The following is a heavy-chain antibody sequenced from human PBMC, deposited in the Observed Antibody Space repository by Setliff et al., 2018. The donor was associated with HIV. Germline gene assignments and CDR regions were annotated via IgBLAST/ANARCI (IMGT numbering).Heavy chain of an antibody. CDR3: AKDAWVRNPSFTYYMDV. J-gene: IGHJ6*03. CDR1: GFTVSDTH. Sequence: LRLSCAASGFTVSDTHMTWVRQAPGKGLEWVSFIYSGNIGYADSVKGRCTISRDNARNSLYLQMNGLRAEDTAMYYCAKDAWVRNPSFTYYMDVWGKGTTVTVSS. CDR2: IYSGNI. D-gene: IGHD1-1*01. V-gene: IGHV3-9*01.